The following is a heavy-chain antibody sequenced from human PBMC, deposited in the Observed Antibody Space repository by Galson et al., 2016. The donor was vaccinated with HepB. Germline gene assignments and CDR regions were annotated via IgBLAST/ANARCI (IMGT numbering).Heavy chain of an antibody. CDR2: IYIDGNT. D-gene: IGHD1-14*01. V-gene: IGHV3-53*01. Sequence: SLRLSCAASGFTVSSYYMSWVRQAPGKGLEWVSVIYIDGNTYYADSVRGRFTISRDNFKNTVHLQVNILRAEDTAVYYCAGDPGLPNGMDIWGQGTTVTVSS. CDR1: GFTVSSYY. J-gene: IGHJ6*02. CDR3: AGDPGLPNGMDI.